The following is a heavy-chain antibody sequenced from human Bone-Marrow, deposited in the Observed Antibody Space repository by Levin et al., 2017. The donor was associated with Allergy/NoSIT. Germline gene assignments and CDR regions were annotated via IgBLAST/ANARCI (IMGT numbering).Heavy chain of an antibody. CDR1: GFSLSDYV. CDR3: AKGVGRGWPSGQLDY. Sequence: QTGESLKISCEASGFSLSDYVMHWVRQAPGKGLEWVAVISHDGNLEFYGASVRGRLTISRDNSKNTVFLQLNNLRADDTAVYYCAKGVGRGWPSGQLDYWGQGNVVTVSS. CDR2: ISHDGNLE. V-gene: IGHV3-30*18. D-gene: IGHD6-19*01. J-gene: IGHJ4*02.